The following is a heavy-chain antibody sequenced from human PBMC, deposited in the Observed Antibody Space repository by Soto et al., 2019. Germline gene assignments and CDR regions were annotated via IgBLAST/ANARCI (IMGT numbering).Heavy chain of an antibody. J-gene: IGHJ4*02. CDR3: VGEVATNVRAFDY. CDR1: GFTLRSYW. D-gene: IGHD3-10*02. V-gene: IGHV3-74*01. CDR2: ISGDGNIT. Sequence: EVQLVESGGGLVQPGGCLRLSCAASGFTLRSYWMHWVRQVSGKGLLWFSRISGDGNITTYADSVKGRFTISRDNAKNTLYLQMSSLTAEDTALYYCVGEVATNVRAFDYWGQGTLVTVSS.